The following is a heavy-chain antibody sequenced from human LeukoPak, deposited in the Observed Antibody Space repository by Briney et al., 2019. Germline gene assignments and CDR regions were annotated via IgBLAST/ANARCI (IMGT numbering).Heavy chain of an antibody. CDR3: ALATKSTVDY. CDR2: INPSGGST. Sequence: ASVKVSCKASGYTFTSYYMHWVRQAPGQGLEWMGIINPSGGSTSYAQKFQGRVTMTRDTSTSTVYMELSSMRSEDAAVYYCALATKSTVDYWGQGTLVTVSS. D-gene: IGHD5-12*01. CDR1: GYTFTSYY. J-gene: IGHJ4*02. V-gene: IGHV1-46*01.